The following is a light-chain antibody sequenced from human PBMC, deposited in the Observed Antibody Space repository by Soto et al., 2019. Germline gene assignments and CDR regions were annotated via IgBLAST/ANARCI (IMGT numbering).Light chain of an antibody. CDR1: GYD. Sequence: QPVLTQPPSVSGAPGQRVTISCTGTGYDVHWYQQLPGTAPKLLIYGNNNRPSGVPDRFSGSKSDTSASLAITGLQAEDEADYYCHSYDSSLSNSGVFGGGTKLTVL. J-gene: IGLJ3*02. CDR3: HSYDSSLSNSGV. V-gene: IGLV1-40*01. CDR2: GNN.